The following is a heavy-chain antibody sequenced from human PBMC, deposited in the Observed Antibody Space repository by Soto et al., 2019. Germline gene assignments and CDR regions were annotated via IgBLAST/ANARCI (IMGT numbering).Heavy chain of an antibody. V-gene: IGHV1-2*02. Sequence: VASVKVSCKASGYTFSGYYIYWVRQAPGQGLEWMGWIDPKTGDTNYADHFQGRVTLTRDTSISTTYMELSRLRSDDTAVYYCTRGSTKTVILTYDPWGQGTLVTVSS. CDR3: TRGSTKTVILTYDP. CDR2: IDPKTGDT. CDR1: GYTFSGYY. J-gene: IGHJ5*02. D-gene: IGHD3-22*01.